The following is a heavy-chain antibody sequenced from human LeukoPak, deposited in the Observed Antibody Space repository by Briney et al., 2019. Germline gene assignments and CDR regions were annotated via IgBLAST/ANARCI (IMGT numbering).Heavy chain of an antibody. CDR2: ISSSGSTI. CDR1: GFTFSSYE. D-gene: IGHD6-19*01. J-gene: IGHJ4*02. V-gene: IGHV3-48*03. Sequence: GGSLRLSCAASGFTFSSYEMNWVRQAPGKGLEWVSHISSSGSTIYYADSVKGRFTISRDNAKNSLYLQMNSLRAEETAVYYCARGSSSGWPDYLDYWGQGTLATVSS. CDR3: ARGSSSGWPDYLDY.